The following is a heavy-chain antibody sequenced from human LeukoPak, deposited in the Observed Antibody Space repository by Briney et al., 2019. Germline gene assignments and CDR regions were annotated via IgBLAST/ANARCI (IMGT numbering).Heavy chain of an antibody. CDR1: GFTFSSYA. J-gene: IGHJ4*02. CDR3: AKAGAVVVVVAKFFDY. Sequence: PGGSLRLSCAASGFTFSSYAMSWVRQAPGKGPEWVSAISGSGDSTNYADSVKGRFTISRDNSKNTLYLQMNSLRAEDTAVYYCAKAGAVVVVVAKFFDYWGQGTLVTVSS. D-gene: IGHD2-15*01. CDR2: ISGSGDST. V-gene: IGHV3-23*01.